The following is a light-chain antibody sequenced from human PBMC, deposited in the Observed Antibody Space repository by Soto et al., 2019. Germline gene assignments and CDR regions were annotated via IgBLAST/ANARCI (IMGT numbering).Light chain of an antibody. J-gene: IGLJ1*01. V-gene: IGLV2-11*01. CDR3: CSYAGSYTYV. CDR2: DVN. Sequence: QSALTQPRSVSGSPGQSVTISCTGTTSDVGGYNYVSWYQHHPGKAPKLMIYDVNKRPSGVPDRFSGSKSGNTASLTISGLQAEDESDYYCCSYAGSYTYVFGTGTSSPS. CDR1: TSDVGGYNY.